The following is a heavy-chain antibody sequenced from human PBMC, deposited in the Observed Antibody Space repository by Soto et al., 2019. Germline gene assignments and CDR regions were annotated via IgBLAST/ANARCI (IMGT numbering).Heavy chain of an antibody. CDR2: IFYSGST. CDR3: AREAGSGDYFDY. D-gene: IGHD1-26*01. Sequence: QVQLQESGPGLVKPSQTLSLTCTVSGGSISSTGYFWTWIRQHPGKGLQWIGYIFYSGSTFHNPSLKSRVTISVDTSKNQFDLELNSVTVADTAVYYCAREAGSGDYFDYWGQGTLVTVSS. V-gene: IGHV4-31*03. J-gene: IGHJ4*02. CDR1: GGSISSTGYF.